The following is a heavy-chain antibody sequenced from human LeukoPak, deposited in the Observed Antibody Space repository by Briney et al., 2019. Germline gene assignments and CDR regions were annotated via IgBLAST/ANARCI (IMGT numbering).Heavy chain of an antibody. D-gene: IGHD3-9*01. Sequence: SETLSLTCAVSGGFISSSNWWSWVRQPPGKGLEWIGEIYHSGSTNYNPSLKSRVTISVDTSKNQFSLKLSSVTAADTAVYYCARGSNVYDILTGYYSRPNYYYYYGMDVWGQGTTVTVSS. CDR3: ARGSNVYDILTGYYSRPNYYYYYGMDV. CDR1: GGFISSSNW. J-gene: IGHJ6*02. CDR2: IYHSGST. V-gene: IGHV4-4*02.